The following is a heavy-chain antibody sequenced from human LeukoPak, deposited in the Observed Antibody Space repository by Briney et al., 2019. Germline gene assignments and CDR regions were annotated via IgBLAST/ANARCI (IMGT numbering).Heavy chain of an antibody. D-gene: IGHD5-12*01. CDR1: GFTFRSYW. V-gene: IGHV3-74*01. Sequence: GGSLRLSCAASGFTFRSYWMHWVRQAPGKGLVWFSRINTEGTSTTYADFVKGRFTISRDNAKKTLYLQMNSLRAEDTAVYYCTREDGGYKGYEDYWGQGTLVTVSS. CDR3: TREDGGYKGYEDY. CDR2: INTEGTST. J-gene: IGHJ4*02.